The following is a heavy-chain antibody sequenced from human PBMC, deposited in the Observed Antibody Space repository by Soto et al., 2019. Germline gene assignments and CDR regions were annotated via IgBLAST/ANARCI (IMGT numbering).Heavy chain of an antibody. CDR1: GGTFSSYA. V-gene: IGHV1-69*01. CDR2: IIPIFGTA. J-gene: IGHJ6*02. Sequence: QVQLVQSGAEVKKPGSSVKVSCKASGGTFSSYAISWVRQAPGQGLEWMGGIIPIFGTANYAQKFQGRVTITADESTSTAYMELSRLRSEDTAVYYCARDRGVWEAYGMDVWGQGTTVTVSS. CDR3: ARDRGVWEAYGMDV. D-gene: IGHD1-26*01.